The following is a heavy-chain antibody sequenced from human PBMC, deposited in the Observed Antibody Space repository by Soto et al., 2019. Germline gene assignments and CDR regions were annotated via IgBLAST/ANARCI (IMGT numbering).Heavy chain of an antibody. D-gene: IGHD3-3*01. J-gene: IGHJ4*01. CDR1: GYTFTSYD. CDR2: INPFYGNT. V-gene: IGHV1-18*01. CDR3: ARENRYDSRSYYFEY. Sequence: ASVKVSCKASGYTFTSYDMSWVRQAPGQGLEWVGWINPFYGNTNYAQTLQGRVTLTTDTSTSTVYMELRSLRSDDTAVYYCARENRYDSRSYYFEYWGHVTLVIVS.